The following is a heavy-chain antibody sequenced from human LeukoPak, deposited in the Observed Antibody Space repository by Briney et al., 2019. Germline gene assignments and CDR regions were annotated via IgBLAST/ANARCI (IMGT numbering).Heavy chain of an antibody. J-gene: IGHJ4*02. CDR3: AKAARDGYSFNYFDY. CDR2: ISWNSGSI. CDR1: GFTFDDYA. V-gene: IGHV3-9*01. Sequence: GGSLRLSCAASGFTFDDYAMHWVRQAPGKGLEWVSSISWNSGSIGYADSVKGRFTISRDNAKNSLYLQMNSLRAEDTALYYCAKAARDGYSFNYFDYWGQGTLVTVSS. D-gene: IGHD5-18*01.